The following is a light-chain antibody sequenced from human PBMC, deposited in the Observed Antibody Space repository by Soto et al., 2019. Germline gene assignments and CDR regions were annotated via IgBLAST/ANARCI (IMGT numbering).Light chain of an antibody. CDR1: QTFSNSF. V-gene: IGKV3-20*01. CDR3: QQCGSSST. CDR2: GAS. J-gene: IGKJ5*01. Sequence: EIVMMQSPGTLSLSPGERATLSCRASQTFSNSFLSWFQQIPGQAPRLLIYGASMRATGIPDRFSGSGSGTDFTLTISRLEPEDFAVYYCQQCGSSSTFGQGTRLEVK.